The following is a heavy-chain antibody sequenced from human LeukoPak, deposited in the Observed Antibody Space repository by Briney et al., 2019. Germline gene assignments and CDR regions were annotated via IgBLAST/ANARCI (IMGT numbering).Heavy chain of an antibody. CDR3: AGDLSSNRWFSY. D-gene: IGHD2/OR15-2a*01. CDR1: GAFISRTASN. CDR2: ISYSGSS. J-gene: IGHJ4*02. Sequence: SETLSLTCTLSGAFISRTASNWGWVRQPPGKGLEWIGSISYSGSSKYNTSLKSRVTIAVDTYNNQFSPNLVSATAADTAVYYCAGDLSSNRWFSYWGQGTLVTVSS. V-gene: IGHV4-39*02.